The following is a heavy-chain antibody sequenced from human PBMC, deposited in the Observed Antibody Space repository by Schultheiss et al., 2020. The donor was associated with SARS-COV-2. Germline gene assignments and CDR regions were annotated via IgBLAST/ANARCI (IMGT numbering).Heavy chain of an antibody. CDR1: GGTFSSYA. D-gene: IGHD6-13*01. CDR2: IIPIFGTA. CDR3: ARGLPESSSWRDLKNYYMDV. J-gene: IGHJ6*03. V-gene: IGHV1-69*06. Sequence: SVKVSCKASGGTFSSYAISWVRQAPGQGLEWMGGIIPIFGTANYAQKFQGRVTITADKSTSTAYMELSSLRSEDTAVYYCARGLPESSSWRDLKNYYMDVWGKGTTVTVSS.